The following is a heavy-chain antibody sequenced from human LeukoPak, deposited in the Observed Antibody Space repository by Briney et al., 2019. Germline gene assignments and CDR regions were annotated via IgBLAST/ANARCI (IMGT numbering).Heavy chain of an antibody. Sequence: SETLSLTCTVSGGSISSYYWSWIRQPPGKGLGWIGYIYYSGSTNYNPSLKSRVTISVDTSKNQFSLKLSSVTAADTAVYYCAREVVRGVIIRSNAFDIWGQGTMVTVSS. D-gene: IGHD3-10*01. CDR1: GGSISSYY. CDR3: AREVVRGVIIRSNAFDI. V-gene: IGHV4-59*01. CDR2: IYYSGST. J-gene: IGHJ3*02.